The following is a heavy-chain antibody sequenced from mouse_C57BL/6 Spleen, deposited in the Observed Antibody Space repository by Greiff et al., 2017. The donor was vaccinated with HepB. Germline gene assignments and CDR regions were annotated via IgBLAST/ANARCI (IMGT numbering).Heavy chain of an antibody. CDR1: GYTFTSYW. J-gene: IGHJ3*01. CDR3: ARGDYGISYWFAY. V-gene: IGHV1-69*01. Sequence: QVQLQQPGAELVMPGASVKLSCKASGYTFTSYWMHWVKQRPGQGLEWIGEIDPSDSYTNYNQKFKGKSTLTVDKSSSTAYMQLSSLTSEDSAVYYCARGDYGISYWFAYWGQGTLVTVSA. D-gene: IGHD1-1*01. CDR2: IDPSDSYT.